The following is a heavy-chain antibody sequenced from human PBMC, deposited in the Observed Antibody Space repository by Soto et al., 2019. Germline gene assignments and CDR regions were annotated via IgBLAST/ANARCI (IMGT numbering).Heavy chain of an antibody. Sequence: EVQLVESGGGLVQPGGSLRLSCAASGFTFSSYWMSWVRQAPGKGLEWVANIKQDGSEKYYVDSVKGRFTISRDNAKNXLYLQMNSRRAEDTAVYYCARARADYYDSSGYPLGYWGQGTLVTVSS. D-gene: IGHD3-22*01. J-gene: IGHJ4*02. CDR1: GFTFSSYW. CDR2: IKQDGSEK. CDR3: ARARADYYDSSGYPLGY. V-gene: IGHV3-7*04.